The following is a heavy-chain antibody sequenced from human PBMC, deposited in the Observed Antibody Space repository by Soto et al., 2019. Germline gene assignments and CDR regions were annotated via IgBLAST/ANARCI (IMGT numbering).Heavy chain of an antibody. CDR2: IYYSGST. D-gene: IGHD6-13*01. CDR1: GGSISSGGYY. CDR3: ARRIEAAGTPGFFDY. Sequence: SETLSLTCTVSGGSISSGGYYWSWIRQHPGKGLEWIGYIYYSGSTYYNPSLKSRVTISVDTSKNQFSLKLSSVTAADTAVYYCARRIEAAGTPGFFDYWGQGTLVTVSS. J-gene: IGHJ4*02. V-gene: IGHV4-31*03.